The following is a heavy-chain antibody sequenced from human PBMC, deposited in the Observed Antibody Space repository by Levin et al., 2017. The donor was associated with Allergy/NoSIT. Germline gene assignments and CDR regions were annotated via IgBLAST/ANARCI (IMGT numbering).Heavy chain of an antibody. J-gene: IGHJ4*02. D-gene: IGHD4/OR15-4a*01. Sequence: GESLKISCKASGYSFTNYWIGWVRQMPGKGLEWMGVIYPGDSDTRYSPSFQGQVTMSADKSITTAYLQWNSLKASDTAMYYCVRHDPFGSMVATGGPDYWGQGTLVTVSS. CDR1: GYSFTNYW. CDR2: IYPGDSDT. CDR3: VRHDPFGSMVATGGPDY. V-gene: IGHV5-51*01.